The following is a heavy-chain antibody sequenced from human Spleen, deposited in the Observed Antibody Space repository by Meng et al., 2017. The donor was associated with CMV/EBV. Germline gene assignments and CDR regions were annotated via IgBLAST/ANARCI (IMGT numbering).Heavy chain of an antibody. Sequence: ASVKVSCKASGYTFTSYYMHWVRQAPGQGLEWMGIINPSGGSTSYAQKFQGRVTMTRDTSTSTVYMELSSLRSEDTAVYYCARVRGRMVRGVIPYYYYGMDVWGQGTTVTVSS. V-gene: IGHV1-46*01. J-gene: IGHJ6*02. CDR2: INPSGGST. D-gene: IGHD3-10*01. CDR1: GYTFTSYY. CDR3: ARVRGRMVRGVIPYYYYGMDV.